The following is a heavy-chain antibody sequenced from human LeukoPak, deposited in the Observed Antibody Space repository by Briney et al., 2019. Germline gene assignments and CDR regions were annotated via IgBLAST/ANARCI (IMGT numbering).Heavy chain of an antibody. Sequence: PSETLSLTCAVSGGSISSGGYSWSWIRQPPGKGLEWIGYIYHSGSTYYNPSLKSRVTISVDRSKNQFSLKLSSVTAADTAVYYCARKIGYSYGYGFDPWGQGTLVTVSS. J-gene: IGHJ5*02. CDR2: IYHSGST. D-gene: IGHD5-18*01. CDR3: ARKIGYSYGYGFDP. CDR1: GGSISSGGYS. V-gene: IGHV4-30-2*01.